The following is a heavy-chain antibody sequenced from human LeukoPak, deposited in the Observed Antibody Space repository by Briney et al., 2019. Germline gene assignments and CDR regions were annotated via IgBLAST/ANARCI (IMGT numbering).Heavy chain of an antibody. CDR1: GYTFTGYY. D-gene: IGHD3-3*01. J-gene: IGHJ4*02. CDR3: AAAPYYDFWSGSQVNFDY. Sequence: GASVKVSCKASGYTFTGYYMHWVRQARGQRLEWIGWIVVGSGNTNYAQKFQERVTITRDMSTSTAYMELSSLRSEDTAVYYCAAAPYYDFWSGSQVNFDYWGQGTLVTVFS. V-gene: IGHV1-58*02. CDR2: IVVGSGNT.